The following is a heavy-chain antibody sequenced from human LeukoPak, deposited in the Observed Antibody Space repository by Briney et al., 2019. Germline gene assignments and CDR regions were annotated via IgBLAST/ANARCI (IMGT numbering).Heavy chain of an antibody. CDR2: ISYDGSNK. Sequence: PGGSLRLSCAASGFTFSSYAMHWVRQAPGKGLEWVAVISYDGSNKYYADSVKGRLTISRDNAKNSLPLQMNSLRVEDTAVYYCARGDTVDSYYRPFYFWGQGTQVTVSS. CDR3: ARGDTVDSYYRPFYF. J-gene: IGHJ4*02. CDR1: GFTFSSYA. D-gene: IGHD3-10*01. V-gene: IGHV3-30-3*01.